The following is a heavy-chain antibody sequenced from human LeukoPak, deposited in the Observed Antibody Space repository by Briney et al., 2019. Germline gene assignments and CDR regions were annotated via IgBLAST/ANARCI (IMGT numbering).Heavy chain of an antibody. D-gene: IGHD2-2*02. V-gene: IGHV3-21*01. Sequence: PGGPLRLSCAASGFTFSSYSMNWVRQAPGKGLEWVSSISDGGTYKYYADSVKGRFTISRDSAKNSLYLQMNSLRAEDTAVYYCARSAPATAITDYWGQGTLVTVSS. CDR1: GFTFSSYS. CDR2: ISDGGTYK. J-gene: IGHJ4*02. CDR3: ARSAPATAITDY.